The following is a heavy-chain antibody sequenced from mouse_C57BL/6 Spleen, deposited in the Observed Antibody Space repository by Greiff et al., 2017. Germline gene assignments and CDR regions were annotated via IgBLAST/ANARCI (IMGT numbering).Heavy chain of an antibody. CDR2: IDPSDSYP. CDR3: ARYRGRYFDV. CDR1: GYTFTSYW. J-gene: IGHJ1*03. Sequence: QVQLQQPGAELVKPGASVKLSCKASGYTFTSYWMQWVKQRPGQGLEWIGEIDPSDSYPNYNQKFKGKATLTVDTSSSTAYMQLSSLTSEDAAVYYSARYRGRYFDVWGTGTTVTVSS. V-gene: IGHV1-50*01.